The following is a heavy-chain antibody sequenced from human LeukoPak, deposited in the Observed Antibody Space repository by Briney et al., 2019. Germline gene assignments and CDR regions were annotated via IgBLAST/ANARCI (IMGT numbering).Heavy chain of an antibody. Sequence: GESLKISCKGSGYSFTSYWSGWVRQMRGKGLEWMGIIYPGDSATRYSPSFQGQVTISADKSISTAYLQWSSLKASDTAMYYCTRRRIAARLFAYWGQGTLVTVYS. D-gene: IGHD6-6*01. CDR1: GYSFTSYW. CDR2: IYPGDSAT. J-gene: IGHJ4*02. CDR3: TRRRIAARLFAY. V-gene: IGHV5-51*01.